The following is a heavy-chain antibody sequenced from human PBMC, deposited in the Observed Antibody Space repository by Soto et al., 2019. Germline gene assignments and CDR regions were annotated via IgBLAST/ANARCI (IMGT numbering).Heavy chain of an antibody. CDR3: ATDPNIAAAGTFAYFYYGMDV. J-gene: IGHJ6*02. Sequence: QVQLVQSGAEVKKPGSSVKVSCKASGGTFSSYAISWVRQAPGQGLEWMGGIIPIFGTANNAQKFQGRVTLTAEASTSTAYMELSSLRSEDTAVYYCATDPNIAAAGTFAYFYYGMDVWGRGTTVTVSS. CDR1: GGTFSSYA. V-gene: IGHV1-69*01. D-gene: IGHD6-13*01. CDR2: IIPIFGTA.